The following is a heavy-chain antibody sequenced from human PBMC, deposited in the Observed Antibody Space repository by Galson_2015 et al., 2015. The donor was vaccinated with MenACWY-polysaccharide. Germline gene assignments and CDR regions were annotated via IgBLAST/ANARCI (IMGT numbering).Heavy chain of an antibody. V-gene: IGHV3-33*01. CDR2: IWSGGNNK. Sequence: SLRLSCAASGFTFRSHAMHWVRQAPGKGLEWVTQIWSGGNNKYYADSVKGRFTVSRDDSENTVYLRMNSLRAEDTAVYYCARDGQASSPSSMDVWGQGTTVTVSS. CDR3: ARDGQASSPSSMDV. J-gene: IGHJ6*02. CDR1: GFTFRSHA.